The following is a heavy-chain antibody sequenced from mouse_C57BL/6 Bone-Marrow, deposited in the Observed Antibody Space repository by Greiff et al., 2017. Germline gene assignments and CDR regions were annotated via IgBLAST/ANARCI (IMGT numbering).Heavy chain of an antibody. CDR3: AGYDGYCYAMDY. V-gene: IGHV5-4*03. CDR1: GFTFSSYA. CDR2: ISDGGSYT. J-gene: IGHJ4*01. Sequence: EVMLVESGGGLVKPGGSLKLSCAASGFTFSSYAMSWVRQTPEKRLEWVATISDGGSYTYYPDNVKGRSTISRDNAKNNLYLQLSNMKSEDTAMYYCAGYDGYCYAMDYWGQGTAVTVSS. D-gene: IGHD2-3*01.